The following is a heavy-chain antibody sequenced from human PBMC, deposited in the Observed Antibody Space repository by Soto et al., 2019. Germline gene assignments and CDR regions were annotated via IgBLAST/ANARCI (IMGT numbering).Heavy chain of an antibody. Sequence: EVQLLESGGVLVQPGGSLKLSCEASGFTFSSDAMRWVRQAQGKGLEWVSGISGSGGSTNYADSVEGRFTISRDESKNALYLQMNSLSAEDTAVYYCAKDDLYGVFDYWGQGTLVTVSS. CDR3: AKDDLYGVFDY. J-gene: IGHJ4*02. CDR2: ISGSGGST. V-gene: IGHV3-23*01. D-gene: IGHD4-17*01. CDR1: GFTFSSDA.